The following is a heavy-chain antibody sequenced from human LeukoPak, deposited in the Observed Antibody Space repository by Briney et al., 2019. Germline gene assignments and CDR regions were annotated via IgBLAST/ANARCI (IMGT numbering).Heavy chain of an antibody. CDR1: GYTFTSYG. D-gene: IGHD6-19*01. J-gene: IGHJ4*02. CDR3: ARLYRIAVAGSIFDY. V-gene: IGHV1-18*01. CDR2: ISAYNGNT. Sequence: ASVKVSCKASGYTFTSYGISWVRQAPGQGLEWMGWISAYNGNTNYAQKLQGRVTMTTDTSTSTAYMELRSLRSDDTAVYYCARLYRIAVAGSIFDYWGQGALVTVSS.